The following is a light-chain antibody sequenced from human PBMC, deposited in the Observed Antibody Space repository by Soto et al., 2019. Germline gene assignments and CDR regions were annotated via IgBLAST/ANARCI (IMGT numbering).Light chain of an antibody. V-gene: IGLV2-14*01. CDR1: SSDVGGYNY. CDR3: TSYTISSTYV. CDR2: DVS. J-gene: IGLJ1*01. Sequence: QSVLTQPASVSGSPGQSITISCTGTSSDVGGYNYVSWYQQHPGKAPKLMIYDVSNRPSGVSNRFSGSKSGNTASLTISGLQAEDGADYYCTSYTISSTYVFGTGTKLTVL.